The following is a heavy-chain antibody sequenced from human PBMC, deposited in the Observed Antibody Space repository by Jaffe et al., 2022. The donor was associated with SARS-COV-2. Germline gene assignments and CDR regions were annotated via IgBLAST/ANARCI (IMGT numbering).Heavy chain of an antibody. Sequence: EVQLLESGGGLVQPGGSLRLSCAASGFTFSSYAMTWVRQAPGKGLEWVSVTSGNGRRTDYADSVKGRFTISRDNSQNTLFLQMNSLRAEDTAIYYCAKNTAYVGSQDVWGQGTTVTVSS. D-gene: IGHD1-26*01. CDR2: TSGNGRRT. J-gene: IGHJ6*02. V-gene: IGHV3-23*01. CDR3: AKNTAYVGSQDV. CDR1: GFTFSSYA.